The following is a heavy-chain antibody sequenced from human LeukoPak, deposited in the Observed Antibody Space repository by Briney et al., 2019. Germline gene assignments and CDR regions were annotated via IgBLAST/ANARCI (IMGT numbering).Heavy chain of an antibody. J-gene: IGHJ4*02. Sequence: PGGSLRLSCAASGFTFSAYSMNWVRQAPRKGLVWVSRISTDGYTTDYADFVQGRFTASRDNTKNTWSLEMNSLRAEDTAVYYCVVGGSPGYWGQGTLVTVSS. CDR2: ISTDGYTT. CDR3: VVGGSPGY. CDR1: GFTFSAYS. D-gene: IGHD2-15*01. V-gene: IGHV3-74*01.